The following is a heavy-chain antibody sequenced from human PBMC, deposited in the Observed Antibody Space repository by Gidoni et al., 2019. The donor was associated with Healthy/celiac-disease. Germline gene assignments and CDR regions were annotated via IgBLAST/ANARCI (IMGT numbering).Heavy chain of an antibody. V-gene: IGHV3-53*01. CDR2: IYSGGST. Sequence: EVQLVESGGGLIQPGGSLRLSCAASGFTVSSNYMSWVRQAPGKGLEWVSVIYSGGSTYYADSVKGRFTISRDNSKNTLYLQMNSLRAEDTAVYYCAAWKGSPEGWFDPWGQGTLVTVSS. J-gene: IGHJ5*02. CDR1: GFTVSSNY. CDR3: AAWKGSPEGWFDP. D-gene: IGHD1-1*01.